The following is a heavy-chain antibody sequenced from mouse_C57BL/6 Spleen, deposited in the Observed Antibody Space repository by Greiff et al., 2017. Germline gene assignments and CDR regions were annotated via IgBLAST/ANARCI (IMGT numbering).Heavy chain of an antibody. CDR2: IDPSDSYT. V-gene: IGHV1-50*01. J-gene: IGHJ4*01. CDR3: ARRGGYGAMDY. D-gene: IGHD2-10*02. Sequence: QVQLQQPGAELVKPGASVKLSWKASGYTFTSYWMQWVKQRPGQGLEWIGEIDPSDSYTNYNQKFKGKATLTVDTSSSTAYMQLSSLTSEDSAVYYCARRGGYGAMDYWGQGTSVTVSS. CDR1: GYTFTSYW.